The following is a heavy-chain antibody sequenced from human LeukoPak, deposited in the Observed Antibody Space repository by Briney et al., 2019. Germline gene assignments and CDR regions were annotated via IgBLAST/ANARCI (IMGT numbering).Heavy chain of an antibody. CDR3: ARPSSGNSWSPPDY. CDR1: GFTFSSYG. Sequence: PGGSLRLSCGASGFTFSSYGMSWVRQAPGKGLEWVSGISDSGASTNYADSVKGRVTFSRDNSKNKLYLQLNSLRADDTAVYFCARPSSGNSWSPPDYWGQGTLVTVSA. J-gene: IGHJ4*02. CDR2: ISDSGAST. V-gene: IGHV3-23*01. D-gene: IGHD6-13*01.